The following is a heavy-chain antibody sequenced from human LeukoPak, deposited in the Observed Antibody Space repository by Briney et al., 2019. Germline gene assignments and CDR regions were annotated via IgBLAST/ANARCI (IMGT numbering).Heavy chain of an antibody. D-gene: IGHD1-7*01. CDR1: GGSISGYY. V-gene: IGHV4-4*07. Sequence: SETLSLTCTVSGGSISGYYWSWIRQPAGKGLEWIGRVYTSGSTYYNPSLKSRVTMSVDTSKNQFSLKLSSVTAADTAVYYCARLITGTTTAFDIWGQGTMVTVSS. J-gene: IGHJ3*02. CDR2: VYTSGST. CDR3: ARLITGTTTAFDI.